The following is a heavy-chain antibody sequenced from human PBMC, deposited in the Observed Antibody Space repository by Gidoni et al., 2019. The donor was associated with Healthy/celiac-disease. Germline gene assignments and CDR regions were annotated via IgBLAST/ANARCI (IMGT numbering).Heavy chain of an antibody. D-gene: IGHD3-10*01. CDR1: GGSITRGGYY. CDR2: IYYSGST. V-gene: IGHV4-31*03. J-gene: IGHJ5*02. Sequence: QVQLQESGPGLVKPSQTLSLTCTVSGGSITRGGYYWSWIRQHPGKGLEWIGYIYYSGSTYYNPSLKSRVTISVDTSKNQFSLKLSSVTAADTAVYYCARDKGVLWFGSQNWFDPWGQGTLVTVSS. CDR3: ARDKGVLWFGSQNWFDP.